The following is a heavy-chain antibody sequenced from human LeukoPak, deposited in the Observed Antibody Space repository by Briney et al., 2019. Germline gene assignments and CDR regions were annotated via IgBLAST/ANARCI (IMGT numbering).Heavy chain of an antibody. Sequence: PSETLSLTCAVYGGSFSGYYWSWIRQPPGKGLEWIGEINHSGSTNYNPSLKSRVTISVDTSKNQLSLKLSSVTAADTAVYYCARWRLAGYSYGLGGIGIIDAFDIWGQGTMVTVSS. CDR3: ARWRLAGYSYGLGGIGIIDAFDI. V-gene: IGHV4-34*01. CDR2: INHSGST. CDR1: GGSFSGYY. J-gene: IGHJ3*02. D-gene: IGHD5-18*01.